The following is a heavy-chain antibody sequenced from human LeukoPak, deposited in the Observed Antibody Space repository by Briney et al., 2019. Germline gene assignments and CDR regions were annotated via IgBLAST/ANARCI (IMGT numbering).Heavy chain of an antibody. D-gene: IGHD2-21*02. CDR2: ISISSGHI. CDR3: VREGFHDLYLDY. Sequence: PGGSLRLSCAASGFTFSSYTMNWVRQAPGKGLEWVSSISISSGHIYYADSVKGRFTISRDNAKNSLYLQMNSLRAEDTAVFYCVREGFHDLYLDYWGQGTLVTVSS. V-gene: IGHV3-21*01. CDR1: GFTFSSYT. J-gene: IGHJ4*02.